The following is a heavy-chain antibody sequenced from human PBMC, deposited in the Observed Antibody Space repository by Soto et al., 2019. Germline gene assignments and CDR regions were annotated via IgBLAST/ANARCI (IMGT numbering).Heavy chain of an antibody. Sequence: PGGSLRLSCAASGFTFSSYGMHWVRQAPGKGLEWVAVIWYDGSNKYYADSVKGRVTISRDNSKNTLYLQMNSLRAEDAAVFYCARASQELTAYYIGNYHAMDVWGQGTTVSVSS. CDR1: GFTFSSYG. V-gene: IGHV3-33*01. J-gene: IGHJ6*02. CDR2: IWYDGSNK. CDR3: ARASQELTAYYIGNYHAMDV. D-gene: IGHD3-9*01.